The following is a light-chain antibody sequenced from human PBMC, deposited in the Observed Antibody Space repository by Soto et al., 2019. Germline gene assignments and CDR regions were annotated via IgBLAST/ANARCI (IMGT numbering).Light chain of an antibody. V-gene: IGKV3-20*01. CDR2: VAS. CDR1: PSVSSSY. J-gene: IGKJ4*01. Sequence: EIVLTQSPGTLSLSPGERATLSCRASPSVSSSYLAWYQQRPGQAPRLLIYVASNSATGSPDRFSGSGSGTDFTLTISRLEPEDVAVYFCQQYGNSPLTFGGGTKVEIK. CDR3: QQYGNSPLT.